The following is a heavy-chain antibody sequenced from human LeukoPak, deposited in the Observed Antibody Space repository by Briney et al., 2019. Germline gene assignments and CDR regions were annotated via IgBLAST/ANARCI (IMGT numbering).Heavy chain of an antibody. CDR2: ISYDGSNK. CDR3: AREISGYDDYYFDY. Sequence: PGGSLRRSCAASGFTFSSYAMHWVRQAPGKGLEWVAVISYDGSNKYYADSVKGRFTISRDNSKNTLYLQMNSLRAEDTAVYYCAREISGYDDYYFDYWGQGTLVTVSS. V-gene: IGHV3-30*04. J-gene: IGHJ4*02. D-gene: IGHD5-12*01. CDR1: GFTFSSYA.